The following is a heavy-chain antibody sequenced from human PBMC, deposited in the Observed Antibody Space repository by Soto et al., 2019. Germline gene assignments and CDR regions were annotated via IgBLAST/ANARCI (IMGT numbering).Heavy chain of an antibody. CDR1: GYTFTSYD. CDR3: ARGHVASYYDLWSAYLNWFDP. Sequence: ASVKVSCKASGYTFTSYDINWVRQATGQGLEWMGWMNPNSGNTGYAQKFQGRVTMTRNTSISTAYMELSSPRSEDTAVYYCARGHVASYYDLWSAYLNWFDPWGQGTLVTVSS. D-gene: IGHD3-3*01. V-gene: IGHV1-8*01. J-gene: IGHJ5*02. CDR2: MNPNSGNT.